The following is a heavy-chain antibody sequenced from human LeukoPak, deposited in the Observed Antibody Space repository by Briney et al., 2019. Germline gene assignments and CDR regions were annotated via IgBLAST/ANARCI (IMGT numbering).Heavy chain of an antibody. J-gene: IGHJ4*02. V-gene: IGHV1-8*01. Sequence: ASVKVSCKASGYTFTSYDINWVRQATGQGLEWMGWMNPNSGSTGYAQKFQGRVTMTRNTSISTAYMELSSLRSEDTAVYYCARVGRRDGYNFHYWGQGTLVTVSS. CDR1: GYTFTSYD. CDR2: MNPNSGST. D-gene: IGHD5-24*01. CDR3: ARVGRRDGYNFHY.